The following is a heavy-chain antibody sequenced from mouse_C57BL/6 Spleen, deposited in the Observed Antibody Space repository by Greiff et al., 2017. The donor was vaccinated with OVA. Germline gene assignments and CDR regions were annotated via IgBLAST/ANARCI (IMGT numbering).Heavy chain of an antibody. CDR3: ARALSHGGFAY. Sequence: EVMLVESGGGLVKPGGSLKLSCAASGFTFSSYAMSWVRQTPEKRLEWVATISDGGSYTYYPDNVKGRFTISRDNAKNNLYLQMSHLKSEDTAMYYCARALSHGGFAYWGQGTLVTVSA. CDR1: GFTFSSYA. J-gene: IGHJ3*01. V-gene: IGHV5-4*03. CDR2: ISDGGSYT. D-gene: IGHD6-1*01.